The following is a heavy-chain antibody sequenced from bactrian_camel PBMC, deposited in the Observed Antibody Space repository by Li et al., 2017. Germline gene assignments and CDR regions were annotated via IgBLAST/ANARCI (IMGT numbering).Heavy chain of an antibody. CDR3: MAERFSGLNVFMEYGGSW. CDR2: LWIGGATT. J-gene: IGHJ4*01. Sequence: HVQLVESGGGSVQAGGSLTLSCAAGRYTYKRNCMGWFRQRPGKDREGLAVLWIGGATTTYADAVKGRFTISHDKASNTVYLQMDNLQPEDTAMYQCMAERFSGLNVFMEYGGSWRGPGTQVTVS. CDR1: RYTYKRNC. D-gene: IGHD6*01. V-gene: IGHV3S53*01.